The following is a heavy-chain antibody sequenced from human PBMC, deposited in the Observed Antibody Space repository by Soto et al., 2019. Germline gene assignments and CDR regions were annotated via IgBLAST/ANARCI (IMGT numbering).Heavy chain of an antibody. CDR2: IWYDGSNK. CDR3: ARSGYSYYGMDV. V-gene: IGHV3-33*01. Sequence: GGSLRLSCAASGFTFSSYGMHWVRQAPGKGLEWVAVIWYDGSNKYYADSVKGRFTISRDNSKNTLYLQMNSLRAEDTAVYYCARSGYSYYGMDVWGQGTTVTVSS. J-gene: IGHJ6*02. CDR1: GFTFSSYG. D-gene: IGHD5-18*01.